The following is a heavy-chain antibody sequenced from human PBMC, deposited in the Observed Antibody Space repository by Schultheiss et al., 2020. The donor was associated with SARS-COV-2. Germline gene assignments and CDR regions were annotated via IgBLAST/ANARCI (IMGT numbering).Heavy chain of an antibody. CDR1: GFTFSSYE. J-gene: IGHJ5*02. CDR2: ISSSGSTI. Sequence: GGSLRLSCAASGFTFSSYEMNWVRQAPGKGLEWVSYISSSGSTIYYADSVKGRFTISRDNAKNSLYLQMSSLRAEDTAVYYCARVRTGWFDPWGQGTLVTVSS. CDR3: ARVRTGWFDP. V-gene: IGHV3-48*03.